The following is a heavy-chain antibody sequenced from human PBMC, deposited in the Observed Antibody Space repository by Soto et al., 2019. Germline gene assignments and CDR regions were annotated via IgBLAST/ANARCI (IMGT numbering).Heavy chain of an antibody. CDR3: ARGNHRWLQLWYFDL. Sequence: QVQLVQSGAEVKKPGSSVTVSCKASGGTFSSYTISWVRQAPGQGLEWMGGIIPIFGTANYAQKFQGRVTITADESTGTAYMELSSLRSEATAVYYCARGNHRWLQLWYFDLWGRGTLVTVSS. CDR1: GGTFSSYT. CDR2: IIPIFGTA. D-gene: IGHD5-12*01. J-gene: IGHJ2*01. V-gene: IGHV1-69*12.